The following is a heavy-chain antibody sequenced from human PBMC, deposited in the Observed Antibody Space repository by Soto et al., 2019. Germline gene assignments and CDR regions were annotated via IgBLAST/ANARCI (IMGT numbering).Heavy chain of an antibody. CDR3: ARSLGDYHYYYYMDV. V-gene: IGHV4-59*01. Sequence: SETLSLTCTVSGGSISSYYWSWIRQPPGKGLEWIGYIYYSGSTNYNPSLKSRVTISVDTSKNQFSLKLSSVTAADTAVYYCARSLGDYHYYYYMDVWGKGTTVTVSS. J-gene: IGHJ6*03. CDR1: GGSISSYY. D-gene: IGHD2-21*02. CDR2: IYYSGST.